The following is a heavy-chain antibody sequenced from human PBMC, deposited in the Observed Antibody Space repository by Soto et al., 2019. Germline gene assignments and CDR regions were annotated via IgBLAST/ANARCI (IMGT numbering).Heavy chain of an antibody. CDR3: ASDLGHPIAHFDY. V-gene: IGHV4-61*01. Sequence: SETLSLTCTVSGGSVSSGSYYWSWIRQPPGRGLEWIGYVYYTGITNYNPSLKSRVTISVDTSKNQFPLRLRSVTAADTAVYYCASDLGHPIAHFDYWGQGTLVTVSS. CDR2: VYYTGIT. J-gene: IGHJ4*02. D-gene: IGHD6-13*01. CDR1: GGSVSSGSYY.